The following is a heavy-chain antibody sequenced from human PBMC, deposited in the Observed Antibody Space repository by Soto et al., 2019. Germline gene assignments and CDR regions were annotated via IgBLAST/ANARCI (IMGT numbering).Heavy chain of an antibody. CDR3: STRQEAAGKYYYGMDV. CDR2: ISYDGSNK. D-gene: IGHD6-13*01. V-gene: IGHV3-30-3*01. J-gene: IGHJ6*02. CDR1: GFTFSSYA. Sequence: GGSLRLSCAASGFTFSSYAMHWVRQAPGKGLEWVAVISYDGSNKYYADSVKGRFTISRDNSKNKLYLQMNSLRAEDTAVYYCSTRQEAAGKYYYGMDVWGQGTTVTVSS.